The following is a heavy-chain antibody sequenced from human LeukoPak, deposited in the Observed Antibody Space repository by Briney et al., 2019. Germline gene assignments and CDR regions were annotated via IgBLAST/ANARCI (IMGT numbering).Heavy chain of an antibody. CDR2: IYPGDSDT. J-gene: IGHJ4*02. CDR1: GYSFTSYW. Sequence: GESLQISCKGFGYSFTSYWIGWVRQMPGKGLEWMGIIYPGDSDTRYSPSFQGQVTISADKSISTAYLQWSSLKASDTAMYYCAGSYSSSWSYFDYWGQGTLVTVSS. D-gene: IGHD6-13*01. CDR3: AGSYSSSWSYFDY. V-gene: IGHV5-51*01.